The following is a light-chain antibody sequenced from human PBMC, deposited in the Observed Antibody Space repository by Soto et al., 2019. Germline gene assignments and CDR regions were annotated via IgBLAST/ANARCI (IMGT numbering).Light chain of an antibody. CDR2: SND. CDR1: RYNIGSNT. V-gene: IGLV1-44*01. J-gene: IGLJ1*01. CDR3: EAWDDSRNAYV. Sequence: QSVLTQPPSASGTPGQRVTISCSGSRYNIGSNTVNWYQQLPGTAPKLLLYSNDQRPSGVPDRFSGSKSGNSASLAISGLQSEDEADYYCEAWDDSRNAYVFGTGTKLTVL.